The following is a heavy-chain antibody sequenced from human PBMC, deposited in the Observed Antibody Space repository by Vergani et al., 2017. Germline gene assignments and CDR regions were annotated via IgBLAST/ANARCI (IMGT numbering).Heavy chain of an antibody. Sequence: QVQVVQSGAEVKKSGASVKVSCKTSGYTFSNYYMHWVRQAPGQGLEWMGIINPSGGHTNYAQKFQGIVTMTRETSTSTVYMELSSLRSEDTAIYYCAREDYGILTGYRYWGQGTLVTVSA. J-gene: IGHJ4*02. CDR3: AREDYGILTGYRY. D-gene: IGHD3-9*01. CDR1: GYTFSNYY. V-gene: IGHV1-46*03. CDR2: INPSGGHT.